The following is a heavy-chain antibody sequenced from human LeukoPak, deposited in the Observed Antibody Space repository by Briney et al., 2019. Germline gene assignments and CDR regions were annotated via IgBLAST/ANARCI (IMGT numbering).Heavy chain of an antibody. J-gene: IGHJ4*02. Sequence: GGSLRLSCAVSGFPFSTFGMSWVRQAPGKGLEWVANINQDGSEKYVDSVRGRFAISRDNAKNSLYLQMNSLRPEDTAMYYCTGETYYFDHWGQGALVTVSS. CDR1: GFPFSTFG. CDR2: INQDGSEK. CDR3: TGETYYFDH. V-gene: IGHV3-7*04.